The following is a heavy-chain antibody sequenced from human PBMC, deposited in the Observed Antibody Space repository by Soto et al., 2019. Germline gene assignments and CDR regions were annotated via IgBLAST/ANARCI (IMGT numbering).Heavy chain of an antibody. V-gene: IGHV3-30*18. J-gene: IGHJ4*02. D-gene: IGHD6-19*01. CDR2: IASDGRDK. CDR1: GFTFSNYG. CDR3: TKDKGPGPAVYYFDY. Sequence: ESVGGVVQPGRSLRLSCAASGFTFSNYGMHWVRQAPGKGLEWVAVIASDGRDKKYADSVRGRFTISRDNSKNTMYLEMNSLRGDDAAVYYCTKDKGPGPAVYYFDYWGQGTLVTVSS.